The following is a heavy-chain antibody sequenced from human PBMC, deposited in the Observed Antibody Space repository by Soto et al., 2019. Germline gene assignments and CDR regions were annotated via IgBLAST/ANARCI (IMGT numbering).Heavy chain of an antibody. V-gene: IGHV3-48*03. Sequence: EVQLVESGGGLVQPGGSLRLSCAASGFTFRSYGMTWTRQAPGMGLEWVAHIDSGAATISYADSVRGLFTISRDNARNSLYLQMNSLRAEDTAIYYCAPDRDGVEDFDYWGQGTLVTVSS. CDR2: IDSGAATI. J-gene: IGHJ4*02. CDR3: APDRDGVEDFDY. CDR1: GFTFRSYG. D-gene: IGHD2-8*01.